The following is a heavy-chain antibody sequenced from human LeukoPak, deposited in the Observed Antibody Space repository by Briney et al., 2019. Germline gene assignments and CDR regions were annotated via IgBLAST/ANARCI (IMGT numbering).Heavy chain of an antibody. Sequence: PGGSLRLSCAVSGFPFTNYWMSWVRQAPGKGLEWVANIKEDGSVMYYVDSLKGLFTISRDSAQNSLYLQMNSLRVEDTAVYFCVRDLWGSYSTGSYLDYWGQGALVTVSS. J-gene: IGHJ4*02. CDR2: IKEDGSVM. V-gene: IGHV3-7*01. CDR1: GFPFTNYW. CDR3: VRDLWGSYSTGSYLDY. D-gene: IGHD6-19*01.